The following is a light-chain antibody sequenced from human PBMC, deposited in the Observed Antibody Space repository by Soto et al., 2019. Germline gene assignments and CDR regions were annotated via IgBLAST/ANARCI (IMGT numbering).Light chain of an antibody. CDR1: QSISSY. CDR3: QQSYSTLTWT. J-gene: IGKJ1*01. V-gene: IGKV1-39*01. CDR2: AAS. Sequence: DIQMTQSPSSLSASVGDRVTITCRASQSISSYLNWYQQKPGKAPKLLIYAASSLQSGVPSRFSGSGSGTDFTLTISSLQHEDFATYYCQQSYSTLTWTFGQGNKLESK.